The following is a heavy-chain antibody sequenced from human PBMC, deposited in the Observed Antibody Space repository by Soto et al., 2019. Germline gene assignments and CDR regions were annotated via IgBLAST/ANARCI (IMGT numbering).Heavy chain of an antibody. CDR3: ARFSGYSSSHYGMDV. Sequence: SETLSLTCAVYGGSFSGYYWSWIRQPPGKGLEWIGEINHSGSTNYNPSLKSRVTISVDTSKNQYSLKLSSVTAADTAVYYCARFSGYSSSHYGMDVWGQGTTVTVSS. D-gene: IGHD6-13*01. CDR2: INHSGST. J-gene: IGHJ6*02. CDR1: GGSFSGYY. V-gene: IGHV4-34*01.